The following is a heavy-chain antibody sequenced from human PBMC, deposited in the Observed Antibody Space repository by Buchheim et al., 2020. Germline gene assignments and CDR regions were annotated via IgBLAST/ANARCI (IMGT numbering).Heavy chain of an antibody. V-gene: IGHV4-31*03. CDR2: IYYSGST. CDR1: GGSISSGGYY. Sequence: QVQLQESGPGLVKPSQTLSLTCTVSGGSISSGGYYWSWIRQHPGKGLEWIGYIYYSGSTYYNPSLKSRVMISLDTSKNQFSLKLTSVTAADTAVYYCARDKEVVPPATGWFDPWGQGTL. CDR3: ARDKEVVPPATGWFDP. J-gene: IGHJ5*02. D-gene: IGHD2-2*01.